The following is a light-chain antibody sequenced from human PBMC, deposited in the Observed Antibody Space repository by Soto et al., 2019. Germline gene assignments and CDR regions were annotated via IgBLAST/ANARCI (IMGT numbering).Light chain of an antibody. V-gene: IGKV3-20*01. Sequence: EIVLTQSPGTLSLSPGERATLSCRASQSVSSSSLAWFQQKPGQAPRLLIYDASSRATGIPDRFSGSGSGTDFTLTISRLEHEDLAVYYCQQYGSSPHTFGQGTKVEVK. CDR3: QQYGSSPHT. CDR2: DAS. CDR1: QSVSSSS. J-gene: IGKJ1*01.